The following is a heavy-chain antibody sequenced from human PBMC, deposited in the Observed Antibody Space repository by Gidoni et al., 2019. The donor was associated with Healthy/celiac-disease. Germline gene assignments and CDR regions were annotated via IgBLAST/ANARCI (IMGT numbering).Heavy chain of an antibody. CDR3: AKESDTAMVAYFDY. Sequence: QVQLVESGGGVVQPGRSLRLSCAASGFTVSSYGMHWVRQAPGKGLEWVAVISYDGSNKYYADSVKGRFTISRDNSKNTLYLQMNSLRAEDTAVYYCAKESDTAMVAYFDYWGQGTLVTVSS. CDR1: GFTVSSYG. CDR2: ISYDGSNK. V-gene: IGHV3-30*18. J-gene: IGHJ4*02. D-gene: IGHD5-18*01.